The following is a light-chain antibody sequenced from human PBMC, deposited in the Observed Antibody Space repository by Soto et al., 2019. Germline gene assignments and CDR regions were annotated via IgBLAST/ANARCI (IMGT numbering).Light chain of an antibody. V-gene: IGKV3-20*01. J-gene: IGKJ1*01. Sequence: EIVLTQSPATLSLSPGERATLSCRASQSVSRYLAWYQQKPGQPPRLLIYDASNRATGIPARFSGSGSGTDFTLTISRLEPEDFAVYYCQQYGSSPTWTFGQGTKVDI. CDR3: QQYGSSPTWT. CDR1: QSVSRY. CDR2: DAS.